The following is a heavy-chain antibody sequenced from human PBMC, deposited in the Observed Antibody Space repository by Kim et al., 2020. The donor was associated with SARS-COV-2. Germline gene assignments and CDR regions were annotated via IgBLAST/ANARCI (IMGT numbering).Heavy chain of an antibody. D-gene: IGHD7-27*01. Sequence: SETLSLTCTVSGGSISSSSYYWGWIRQPPGKGLEWIGSIYYSGSTYYNPSLKSRVTISVDTSKNQFSLKLSSVTAAYTAGYYCARLLGIAEGYWGQGTLFTVSS. V-gene: IGHV4-39*01. CDR3: ARLLGIAEGY. CDR2: IYYSGST. J-gene: IGHJ4*02. CDR1: GGSISSSSYY.